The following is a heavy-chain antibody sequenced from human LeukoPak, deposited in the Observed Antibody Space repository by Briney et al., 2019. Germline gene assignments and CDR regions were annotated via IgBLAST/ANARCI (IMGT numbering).Heavy chain of an antibody. V-gene: IGHV3-53*01. Sequence: PGGSLRLSCAASGFSFSSYSMNWVRQAPGKGLEWVSVIYSGGSTYYADSVKGRFTISRDNSKNTLYLQMNSLRAEDTAVYYCAGTYYYDKGAFDIWGQGTMVTVSS. D-gene: IGHD3-22*01. CDR1: GFSFSSYS. CDR3: AGTYYYDKGAFDI. CDR2: IYSGGST. J-gene: IGHJ3*02.